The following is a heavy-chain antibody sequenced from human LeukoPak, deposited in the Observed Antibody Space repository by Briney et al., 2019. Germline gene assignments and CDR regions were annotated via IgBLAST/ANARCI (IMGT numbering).Heavy chain of an antibody. J-gene: IGHJ6*02. V-gene: IGHV3-23*01. D-gene: IGHD2/OR15-2a*01. CDR2: INVSGGST. CDR1: EFTFSSYA. CDR3: AKYVSAKGPPYALDV. Sequence: QPGRSLRLSCAASEFTFSSYAMQWVRQAPGKGLEWVSGINVSGGSTWYADSVKGRFTISRDNSKNTLYLQMNSLRAEDTAVYYCAKYVSAKGPPYALDVWGQGTTVTVSS.